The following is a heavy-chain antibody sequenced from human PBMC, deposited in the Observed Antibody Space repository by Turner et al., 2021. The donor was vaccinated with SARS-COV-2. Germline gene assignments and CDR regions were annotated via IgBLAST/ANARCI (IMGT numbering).Heavy chain of an antibody. D-gene: IGHD3-10*01. CDR2: INSDGSRI. J-gene: IGHJ4*02. Sequence: VQLVESGGGLVQPGGSLRLSCAASGFTFSSYWMHWVRQAPGKGLVGVSRINSDGSRINYADSVKGRFTISRDNAKNTLYVQMNSLRADDTAVYYCAREYGSGSYYNWGRGTLVTVSS. CDR3: AREYGSGSYYN. V-gene: IGHV3-74*01. CDR1: GFTFSSYW.